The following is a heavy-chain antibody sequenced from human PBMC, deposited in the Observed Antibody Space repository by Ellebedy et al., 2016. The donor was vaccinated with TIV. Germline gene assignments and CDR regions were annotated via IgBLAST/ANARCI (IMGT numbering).Heavy chain of an antibody. D-gene: IGHD3-22*01. CDR2: IYAGDSDT. J-gene: IGHJ1*01. CDR3: AGGHYYDSSGYYYAEYFQH. V-gene: IGHV5-51*01. CDR1: EYSFTSYW. Sequence: KVSCKGSEYSFTSYWIGWVRQMPGKGLEWMGIIYAGDSDTRHSPSFQGQVTISVDKSINTAYLQWSSLKASDTAMYYCAGGHYYDSSGYYYAEYFQHWGQGTLVTVSS.